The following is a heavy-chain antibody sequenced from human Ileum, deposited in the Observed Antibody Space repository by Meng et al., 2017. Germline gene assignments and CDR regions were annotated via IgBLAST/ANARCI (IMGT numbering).Heavy chain of an antibody. Sequence: GESLNISCAASGFTFSSYWMHWVRKAPGKGLVWVSRINSDGSSTSYADSVKGRLTISRDNAKNTLYLQMNSLRAEDTAVYYCARDPSGALDYWGQGTLVTVSS. CDR2: INSDGSST. CDR1: GFTFSSYW. J-gene: IGHJ4*02. CDR3: ARDPSGALDY. D-gene: IGHD4-17*01. V-gene: IGHV3-74*01.